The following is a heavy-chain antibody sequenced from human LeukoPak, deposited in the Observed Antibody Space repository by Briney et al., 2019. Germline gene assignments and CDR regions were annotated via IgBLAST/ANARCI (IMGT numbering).Heavy chain of an antibody. CDR1: GYTFTGYY. CDR2: INPNSGGT. V-gene: IGHV1-2*02. Sequence: ASVKVSCKASGYTFTGYYMHWVRQAPGQGLEWMGWINPNSGGTNYAQKFQGRVTMTRDTSISAAYMELSRLRSDDTAVYYCARDAEVVVVPAAIGEDWFDPWGQGTLVTVSS. D-gene: IGHD2-2*02. CDR3: ARDAEVVVVPAAIGEDWFDP. J-gene: IGHJ5*02.